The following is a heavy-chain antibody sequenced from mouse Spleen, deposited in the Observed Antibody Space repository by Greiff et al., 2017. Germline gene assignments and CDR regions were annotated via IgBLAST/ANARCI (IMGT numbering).Heavy chain of an antibody. D-gene: IGHD2-14*01. CDR3: VRQGPVRHFDY. J-gene: IGHJ2*01. V-gene: IGHV10-1*01. CDR2: IRSKSNNYAT. CDR1: GFSFNTYA. Sequence: EVKVVESGGGLVQPKGSLKLSCAASGFSFNTYAMNWVRQAPGKGLEWVARIRSKSNNYATYYADSVKDRFTISRDDSESMLYLQMNNLKTEDTAMYYCVRQGPVRHFDYWGQGTTLTVSS.